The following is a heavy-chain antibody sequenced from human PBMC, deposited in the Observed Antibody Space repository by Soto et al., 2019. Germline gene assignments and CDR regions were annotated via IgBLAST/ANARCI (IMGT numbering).Heavy chain of an antibody. CDR1: GFTFSSYW. J-gene: IGHJ4*02. Sequence: EVQLVESGGGLVQPGGSLRLSCAASGFTFSSYWMHWVRQPPGKGLVWVSRINNDGSSTSYADSVKGRFTISRDNAKNTLYLQMNSLRAEDTAVYYCARDGANPFDYWGQGTLVTVSS. D-gene: IGHD2-15*01. CDR2: INNDGSST. V-gene: IGHV3-74*01. CDR3: ARDGANPFDY.